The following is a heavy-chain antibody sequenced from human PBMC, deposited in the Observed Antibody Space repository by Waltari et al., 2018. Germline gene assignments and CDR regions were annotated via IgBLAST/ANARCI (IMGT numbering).Heavy chain of an antibody. CDR2: IIPIFGTA. CDR1: GGTFSSYA. V-gene: IGHV1-69*12. D-gene: IGHD3-22*01. Sequence: QVQLVQSGAEVKKPGSSVKVSCKASGGTFSSYAISWVRQAPGQGLEWMGGIIPIFGTANYAQKFQGRVTITADESTSTAYMELSSLRSEDTAVYYCARGSWYYDSSGQGYYYYYMDVWGKGTTVTVSS. J-gene: IGHJ6*03. CDR3: ARGSWYYDSSGQGYYYYYMDV.